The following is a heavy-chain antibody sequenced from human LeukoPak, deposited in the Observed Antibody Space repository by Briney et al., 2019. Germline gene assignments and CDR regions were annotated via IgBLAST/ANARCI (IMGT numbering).Heavy chain of an antibody. Sequence: SETLSLTCTVSGGSISSYYWSWIRQPPGEGLEWIGYIYYSGSTNYNPSLKSRVTISVDTSKNQFSLKLSSVTAADTAVYYCAGRDRYSSGWTLDYWGQGGLVSVSS. CDR2: IYYSGST. D-gene: IGHD6-19*01. J-gene: IGHJ4*02. CDR1: GGSISSYY. CDR3: AGRDRYSSGWTLDY. V-gene: IGHV4-59*08.